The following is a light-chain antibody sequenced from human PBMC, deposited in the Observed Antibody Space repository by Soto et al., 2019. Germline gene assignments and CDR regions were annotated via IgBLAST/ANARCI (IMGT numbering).Light chain of an antibody. Sequence: QSVLTQPPSVSGSPGQRVTISCTGSSANIGAAYNVDWYQQLPGTAPKLLIYGNNNRPSGVPARFSGSKSGTSASLAIAGRQDAEEGAYYFQSYDSSMSGYVFGTGTKVTVL. CDR2: GNN. V-gene: IGLV1-40*01. J-gene: IGLJ1*01. CDR3: QSYDSSMSGYV. CDR1: SANIGAAYN.